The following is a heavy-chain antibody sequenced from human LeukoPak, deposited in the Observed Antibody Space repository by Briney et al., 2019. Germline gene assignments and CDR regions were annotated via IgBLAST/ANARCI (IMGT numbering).Heavy chain of an antibody. J-gene: IGHJ4*02. CDR1: GYTLTELS. CDR3: ATGSTRRYCSGGSCLFFDY. CDR2: FDPEDGET. V-gene: IGHV1-24*01. Sequence: ASVKVSCKVSGYTLTELSMHWVRQAPGKGLKWMGGFDPEDGETIYAQKFQGRVTMTEDTSTDTAYMEPSSLRSEDTAVYYCATGSTRRYCSGGSCLFFDYWGQGTLVTVSS. D-gene: IGHD2-15*01.